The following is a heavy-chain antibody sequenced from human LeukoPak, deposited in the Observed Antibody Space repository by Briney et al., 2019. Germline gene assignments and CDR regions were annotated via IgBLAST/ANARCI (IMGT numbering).Heavy chain of an antibody. CDR3: ARSKVAATGHDAFDI. Sequence: SGPTLVNPTQTLTLTCTFSGFSLSTSGMCVSWIRQPPGKALEWLARIDWDDDKYYSTSLKTRLTISKDTSKNQVVLTMTNMDPVDTATYYCARSKVAATGHDAFDIWGQGTMVTVSS. J-gene: IGHJ3*02. CDR1: GFSLSTSGMC. CDR2: IDWDDDK. V-gene: IGHV2-70*11. D-gene: IGHD2-15*01.